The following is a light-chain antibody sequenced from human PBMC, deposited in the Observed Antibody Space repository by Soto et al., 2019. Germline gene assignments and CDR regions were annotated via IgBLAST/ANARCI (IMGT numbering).Light chain of an antibody. CDR1: SSDVGGYNY. CDR2: EVS. CDR3: SSYAGSNYYYV. V-gene: IGLV2-8*01. Sequence: QSALTQPPSASGSPGQSVTISCTGTSSDVGGYNYVSWYQLHPGKAPKLMIYEVSKRPSGVPDRFSGFKSGNTASLTVSGLQDEDEADYYCSSYAGSNYYYVFGAGTKLTVL. J-gene: IGLJ2*01.